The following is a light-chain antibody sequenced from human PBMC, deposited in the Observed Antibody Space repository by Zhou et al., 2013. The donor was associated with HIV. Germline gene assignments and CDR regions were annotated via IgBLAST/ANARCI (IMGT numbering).Light chain of an antibody. V-gene: IGKV1-33*01. CDR2: DAS. J-gene: IGKJ4*01. CDR1: RDISVF. Sequence: DVQMTQSPSFLSAAVGDSVSVTCRASRDISVFLNWYHQKPGKAPKLLIYDASNLETGVPSRFSGRGSGTDFTLTITSLQPDDFATYYCQHYDNLRLTFGGGSKVEIK. CDR3: QHYDNLRLT.